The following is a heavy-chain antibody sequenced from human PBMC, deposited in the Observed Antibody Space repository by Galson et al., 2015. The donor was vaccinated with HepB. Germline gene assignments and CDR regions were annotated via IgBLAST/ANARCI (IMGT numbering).Heavy chain of an antibody. J-gene: IGHJ6*02. V-gene: IGHV1-46*03. Sequence: SVKVSCKASGYTFTSYYMHWVRQAPGQGLEWMGIINPSGGSTSYAQKFQGRVTTTRDTSTSTVYMELSSLRSEDTAVYYCAREGMVRGVKGYGMDVWGQGTTVTVSS. CDR2: INPSGGST. CDR3: AREGMVRGVKGYGMDV. D-gene: IGHD3-10*01. CDR1: GYTFTSYY.